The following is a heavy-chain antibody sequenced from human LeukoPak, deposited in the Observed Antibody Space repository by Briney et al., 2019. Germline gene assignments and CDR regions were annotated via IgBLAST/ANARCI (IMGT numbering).Heavy chain of an antibody. CDR2: IYPSDSDT. V-gene: IGHV5-51*01. D-gene: IGHD3-3*01. Sequence: GESLKISCKGSGYSFTSYWIGWVRQMPGKGLEWMGIIYPSDSDTRYSPSFQGQVTISADKSISTAYLQWSSLKASDTAMYYCARLYYDFWSGYYTPPFSRGLDYWGQGTLVTVSS. CDR1: GYSFTSYW. CDR3: ARLYYDFWSGYYTPPFSRGLDY. J-gene: IGHJ4*02.